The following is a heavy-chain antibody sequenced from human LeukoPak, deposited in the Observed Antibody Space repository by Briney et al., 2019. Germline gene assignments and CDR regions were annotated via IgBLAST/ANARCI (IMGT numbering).Heavy chain of an antibody. CDR3: ARDPKSYPYYFDY. CDR2: IYHSGST. CDR1: GYSISSGYY. Sequence: SETLSLTCTVSGYSISSGYYWGWIRQPPGKGLEWIGSIYHSGSTNYNPSLKSRVTISVDTSKNQFSLKLSSVTAADTAVYYCARDPKSYPYYFDYWGQGTLVTVSS. D-gene: IGHD3-16*02. J-gene: IGHJ4*02. V-gene: IGHV4-38-2*02.